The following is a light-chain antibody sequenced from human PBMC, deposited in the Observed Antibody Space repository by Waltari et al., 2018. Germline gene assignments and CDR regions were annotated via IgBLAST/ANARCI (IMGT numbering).Light chain of an antibody. V-gene: IGLV2-14*01. CDR3: SSYSTISSTVQ. CDR2: EVT. CDR1: TSDIGVDNY. J-gene: IGLJ2*01. Sequence: HSALTQPASASGSPGQSVTISCTGTTSDIGVDNYVSWYQQNPAQAPKVIIYEVTKRPSGVSNCLSGANYGDNASQIIAALQAEDEADYYCSSYSTISSTVQFGGGTTLTVL.